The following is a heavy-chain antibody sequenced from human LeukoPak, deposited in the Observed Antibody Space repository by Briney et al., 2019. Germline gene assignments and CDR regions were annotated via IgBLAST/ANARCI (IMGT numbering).Heavy chain of an antibody. CDR1: GGSISSYY. J-gene: IGHJ3*02. Sequence: SETLSLTCTVSGGSISSYYWSWIRQPAGKGLEWIGRIYTSGSTNYNPSLKSRVTMSVDTSKNQFSLKLSSVTAADTAVYYCAIELHVDSSGYKAFDIWGQGTMVTASS. CDR2: IYTSGST. CDR3: AIELHVDSSGYKAFDI. V-gene: IGHV4-4*07. D-gene: IGHD3-22*01.